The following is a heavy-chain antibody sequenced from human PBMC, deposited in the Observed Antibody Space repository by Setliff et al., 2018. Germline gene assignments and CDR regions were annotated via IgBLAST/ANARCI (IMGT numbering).Heavy chain of an antibody. CDR1: GGTFSSYA. CDR3: AAYLGSEPMSNWFDL. Sequence: GPSVKVSCKASGGTFSSYAISWVRQAPGQGLEWMGGIIPIFGTANYAQKFQDRITMTRDTSISTVYMELTRLRFDDTAVYYCAAYLGSEPMSNWFDLWGQGTLVTVSS. V-gene: IGHV1-69*06. CDR2: IIPIFGTA. J-gene: IGHJ5*02. D-gene: IGHD5-12*01.